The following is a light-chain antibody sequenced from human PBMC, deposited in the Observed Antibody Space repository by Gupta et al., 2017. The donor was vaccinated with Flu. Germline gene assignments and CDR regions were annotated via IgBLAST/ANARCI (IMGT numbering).Light chain of an antibody. J-gene: IGKJ1*01. CDR2: AAS. CDR1: QSISSY. Sequence: DIQMTQSPSSLSASVGDRVTITCRASQSISSYLNWYQQKPGKAPKLLIYAASSLQSGVPSRFSGSGSGTDFTLTISRLQPEDFATYYCQQWDSFMRTFGQGTKVEIK. CDR3: QQWDSFMRT. V-gene: IGKV1-39*01.